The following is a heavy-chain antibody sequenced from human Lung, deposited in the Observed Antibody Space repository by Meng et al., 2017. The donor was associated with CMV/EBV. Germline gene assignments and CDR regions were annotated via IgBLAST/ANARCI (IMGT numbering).Heavy chain of an antibody. Sequence: GSLRLSCTVSGDSISSGYYWGWIRQPPGKGLEWLGTIYQNGATYYNPSLRGRVTISVDTSKNQFSLGLTSVTAADTAVYYCARDLQRWLQSGAFDYWGRGTLVTVSS. CDR2: IYQNGAT. J-gene: IGHJ4*02. D-gene: IGHD5-24*01. CDR1: GDSISSGYY. V-gene: IGHV4-38-2*02. CDR3: ARDLQRWLQSGAFDY.